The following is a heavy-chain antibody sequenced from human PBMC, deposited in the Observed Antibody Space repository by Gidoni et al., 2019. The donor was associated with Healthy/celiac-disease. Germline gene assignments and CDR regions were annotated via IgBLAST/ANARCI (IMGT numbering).Heavy chain of an antibody. CDR1: GFTCSSYG. D-gene: IGHD2-2*02. V-gene: IGHV3-30*18. Sequence: QVQLVESGGGVVQPGRSLRLPCAASGFTCSSYGMHWARQAPGKGPEWVAVISYDGSNKYYADSVKCRFTISRDNSKNTLYLQMNSLRAEDTAVYYCAKVYTPAAILPDYYYGMDVWGQGTTVTVSS. J-gene: IGHJ6*02. CDR3: AKVYTPAAILPDYYYGMDV. CDR2: ISYDGSNK.